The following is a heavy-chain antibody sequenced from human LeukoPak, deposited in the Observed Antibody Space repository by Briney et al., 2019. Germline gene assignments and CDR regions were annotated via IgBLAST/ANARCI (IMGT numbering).Heavy chain of an antibody. Sequence: GGSLRLSCAASGFTFSSYAMSWVRQAPGKGLEWVSAISGSGGSTYYADSVKGRFTISRDNSKNTLYLQMNTLRAEDTAVYYCAKDDSFGVVSGFDPWGQGTLVTVSS. CDR1: GFTFSSYA. J-gene: IGHJ5*02. CDR3: AKDDSFGVVSGFDP. CDR2: ISGSGGST. D-gene: IGHD3-3*01. V-gene: IGHV3-23*01.